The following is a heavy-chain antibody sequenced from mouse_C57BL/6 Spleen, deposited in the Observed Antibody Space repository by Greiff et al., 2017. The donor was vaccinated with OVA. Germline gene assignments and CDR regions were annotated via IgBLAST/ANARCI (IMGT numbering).Heavy chain of an antibody. Sequence: EVKLQESGPELVKPGASVKIPCKASGYTFTDYNMDWVKQSHGKSLEWIGDINPNNGGTIYNQKFKGKATLTVDKSSSTAYMELRSLTSEDTAVYYCARKTAPYYAMDYWGQGTSVTVSS. CDR1: GYTFTDYN. CDR3: ARKTAPYYAMDY. J-gene: IGHJ4*01. V-gene: IGHV1-18*01. CDR2: INPNNGGT. D-gene: IGHD4-1*01.